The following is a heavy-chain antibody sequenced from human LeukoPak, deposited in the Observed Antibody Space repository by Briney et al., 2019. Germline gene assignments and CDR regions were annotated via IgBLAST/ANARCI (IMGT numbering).Heavy chain of an antibody. V-gene: IGHV3-7*01. D-gene: IGHD3-22*01. CDR1: GFTFSSYW. Sequence: GGSLRLSCAASGFTFSSYWMSWVRQAPGKGLEWVANIKQDGSEKYYVDSVKGRFTISRDNAKNSLYPQMNSLRAEDTAVYYCAREPPGSGYYYGVYFDYWGQGTLVTVSS. CDR3: AREPPGSGYYYGVYFDY. J-gene: IGHJ4*02. CDR2: IKQDGSEK.